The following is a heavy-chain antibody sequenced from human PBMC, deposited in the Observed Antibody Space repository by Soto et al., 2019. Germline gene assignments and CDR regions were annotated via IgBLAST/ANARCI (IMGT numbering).Heavy chain of an antibody. CDR2: IYYSGST. V-gene: IGHV4-31*03. CDR3: ARYSSGPNNWFDP. CDR1: GGSISSGGYY. Sequence: SETLSLTCTVSGGSISSGGYYWSWIRQHPGKGLEWIGYIYYSGSTYYNPSLKSRVTISVDTSKNQFSLKLSSVTAADTAVYYCARYSSGPNNWFDPWGQGTLVTVSS. D-gene: IGHD3-22*01. J-gene: IGHJ5*02.